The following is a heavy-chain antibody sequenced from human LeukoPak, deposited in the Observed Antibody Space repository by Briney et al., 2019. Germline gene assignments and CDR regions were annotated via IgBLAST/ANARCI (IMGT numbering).Heavy chain of an antibody. CDR2: IIPIFGIA. Sequence: SVKVSCKASGGTFSSYAISWVRQAPGQGLEWMGRIIPIFGIANYAQKFQGRVTITADKSTSTAYMELSSLRSEDTAVYYCAAVNPGIAVADAGVAFDIWGQGTMVTVSS. J-gene: IGHJ3*02. CDR3: AAVNPGIAVADAGVAFDI. V-gene: IGHV1-69*04. D-gene: IGHD6-19*01. CDR1: GGTFSSYA.